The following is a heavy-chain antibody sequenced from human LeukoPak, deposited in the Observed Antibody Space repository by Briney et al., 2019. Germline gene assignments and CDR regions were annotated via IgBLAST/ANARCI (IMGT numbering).Heavy chain of an antibody. CDR3: ARQTAVAAGYYFDY. Sequence: SETLSLTCTVSGGSISSGSYWWSWIRQPPGKGLEWIGRIYYSGNPYSNPSLKSRVTISVDTSKNQFSLKLTSVTAADAAVYYCARQTAVAAGYYFDYWGPGTLVTVSS. CDR2: IYYSGNP. V-gene: IGHV4-39*01. CDR1: GGSISSGSYW. D-gene: IGHD6-19*01. J-gene: IGHJ4*02.